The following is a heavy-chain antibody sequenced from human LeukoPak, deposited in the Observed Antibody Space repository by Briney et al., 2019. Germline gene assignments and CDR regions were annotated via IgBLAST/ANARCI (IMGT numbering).Heavy chain of an antibody. CDR2: IYAADSDA. CDR1: GYSFTTYW. V-gene: IGHV5-51*01. CDR3: ARSPPSDYNYYGMDV. Sequence: GESLKISCKGSGYSFTTYWIGWVRQMPGKGLEWMGIIYAADSDARYSPSFQGQVTISADKSINTAYLQWSSLKASDTAMYYCARSPPSDYNYYGMDVWGQGTTVTVSS. J-gene: IGHJ6*02.